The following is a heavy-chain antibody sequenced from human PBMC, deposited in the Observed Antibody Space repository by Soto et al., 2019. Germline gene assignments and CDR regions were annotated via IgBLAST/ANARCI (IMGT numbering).Heavy chain of an antibody. D-gene: IGHD5-12*01. J-gene: IGHJ4*02. CDR1: GFTFSSKW. CDR3: AGGYSGYAVYLDY. Sequence: GGSLRLSCAASGFTFSSKWMHWVRQAPGKGLVWVSRINSDGSSTSYADSVKGRFTISRDNAKNTLYLQMNSLRAEDTAVYYCAGGYSGYAVYLDYWGQGTLVTVSS. V-gene: IGHV3-74*01. CDR2: INSDGSST.